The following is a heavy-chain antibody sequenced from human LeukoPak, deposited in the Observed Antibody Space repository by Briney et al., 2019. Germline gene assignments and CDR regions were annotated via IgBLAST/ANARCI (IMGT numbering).Heavy chain of an antibody. Sequence: SVKVSCKASGGTFSSYAISWVRQAPGQGRGWMGRIIPIFGTANYAQKFQGRVTITADKSTSTAYMELSSLRSEDTAVYYCAREENDSSSNYWGQGTLVTVSS. D-gene: IGHD6-6*01. J-gene: IGHJ4*02. CDR3: AREENDSSSNY. CDR2: IIPIFGTA. V-gene: IGHV1-69*06. CDR1: GGTFSSYA.